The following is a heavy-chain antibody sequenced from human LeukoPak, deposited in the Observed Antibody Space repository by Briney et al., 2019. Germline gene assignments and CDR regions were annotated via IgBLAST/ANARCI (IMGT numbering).Heavy chain of an antibody. V-gene: IGHV1-8*01. CDR1: GYTFTSYD. CDR2: MNPNSGNT. Sequence: ASVKVSCKASGYTFTSYDINWVRQATGQGLEWMGWMNPNSGNTGYAQKFQGRVTMTRNTSISTAYMELSSLRSEDTAVYYCARRPSPPDAFDMWGQGTMVTVSS. CDR3: ARRPSPPDAFDM. J-gene: IGHJ3*02.